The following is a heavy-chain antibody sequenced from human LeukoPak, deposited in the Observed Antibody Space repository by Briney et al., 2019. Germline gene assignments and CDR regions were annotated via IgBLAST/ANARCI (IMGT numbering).Heavy chain of an antibody. V-gene: IGHV1-2*02. J-gene: IGHJ2*01. CDR1: GYTFTGYY. CDR3: ARVDLGDILTGYLWYFDL. Sequence: ASVKVSCKASGYTFTGYYMHWVRQAPGQGLEWMGWINPNSGGTNYAQKFQGRVTMTRDTSISTAYMELSRLRSDDTAVYYCARVDLGDILTGYLWYFDLWGRGTLVTVSS. D-gene: IGHD3-9*01. CDR2: INPNSGGT.